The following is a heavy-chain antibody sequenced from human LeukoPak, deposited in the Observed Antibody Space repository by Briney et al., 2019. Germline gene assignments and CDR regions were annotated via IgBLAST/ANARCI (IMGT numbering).Heavy chain of an antibody. CDR2: ISSSSSTI. V-gene: IGHV3-48*04. J-gene: IGHJ4*02. D-gene: IGHD3-9*01. CDR1: GFTFSSYS. CDR3: ARGLNVLRYFDLLY. Sequence: GGSLRLSCAASGFTFSSYSMNWVRQAPGKGLEWVSYISSSSSTIYYADSVKGRFTISRDNAKNSLYLQMNSLRAEDTAVYYCARGLNVLRYFDLLYWGQGTLVTVSS.